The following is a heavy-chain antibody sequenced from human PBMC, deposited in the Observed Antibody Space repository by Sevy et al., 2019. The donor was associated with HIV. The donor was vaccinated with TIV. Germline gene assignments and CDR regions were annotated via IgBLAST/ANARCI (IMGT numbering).Heavy chain of an antibody. CDR2: ITGSGTST. CDR1: GFSFSTYA. V-gene: IGHV3-23*01. Sequence: GGSLRLSCEASGFSFSTYALTWVRQAPGKGLEWVSGITGSGTSTYYAVSVKGRFTISRDNSQNTLYLQMNSLRAEDTAVYYCADSEDILTGYYPFGHWGQGTLVTVSS. D-gene: IGHD3-9*01. J-gene: IGHJ4*02. CDR3: ADSEDILTGYYPFGH.